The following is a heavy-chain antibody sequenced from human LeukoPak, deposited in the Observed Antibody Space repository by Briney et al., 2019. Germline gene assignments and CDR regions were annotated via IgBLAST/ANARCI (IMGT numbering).Heavy chain of an antibody. Sequence: PGGSLRLSCAASGFTFDDYAMHWVRQAPGKGLEWVSGISWNSGSIGYADSVKGRFTISRDNAKNSLYLQMNSLRAEDTALYYCAKDPGRDYGGYGPPFDYWGQGTLVTVSS. CDR3: AKDPGRDYGGYGPPFDY. J-gene: IGHJ4*02. CDR1: GFTFDDYA. V-gene: IGHV3-9*01. CDR2: ISWNSGSI. D-gene: IGHD4-17*01.